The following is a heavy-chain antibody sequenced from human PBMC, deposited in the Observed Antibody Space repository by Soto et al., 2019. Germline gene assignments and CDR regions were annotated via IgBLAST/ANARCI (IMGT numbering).Heavy chain of an antibody. CDR3: LYRCGRVLEKCADGSFDF. D-gene: IGHD1-26*01. CDR1: GFSLSTSGVG. CDR2: IYWDDDK. Sequence: QITLKESGPTLVKPTQTLTLTCTFSGFSLSTSGVGVGWIRQPPGKALEWLALIYWDDDKRYSPSLKSRLTSNKGATEYQVCVTLIKFDPGDTSTVFCLYRCGRVLEKCADGSFDFWGQGTLVTGSS. J-gene: IGHJ4*02. V-gene: IGHV2-5*02.